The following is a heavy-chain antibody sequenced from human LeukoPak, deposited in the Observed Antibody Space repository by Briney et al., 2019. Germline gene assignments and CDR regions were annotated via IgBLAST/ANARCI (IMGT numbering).Heavy chain of an antibody. CDR3: ARAAGYCSSTSCSPWNY. D-gene: IGHD2-2*01. CDR1: GFTFSSYR. J-gene: IGHJ4*02. V-gene: IGHV3-21*04. Sequence: GGSLRLSCAASGFTFSSYRMNWVRQAPGKGLEWVSSISSSSSYIYYADSVKGRFTISRDNATNSLYLQMNSLRAEDTAVYYCARAAGYCSSTSCSPWNYWGQGTLVTVSS. CDR2: ISSSSSYI.